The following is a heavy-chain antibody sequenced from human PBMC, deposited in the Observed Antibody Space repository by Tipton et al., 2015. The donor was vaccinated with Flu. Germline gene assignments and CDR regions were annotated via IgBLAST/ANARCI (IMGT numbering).Heavy chain of an antibody. CDR2: ISGSGGST. J-gene: IGHJ6*02. D-gene: IGHD2-2*01. V-gene: IGHV3-23*01. CDR1: GFTFSSYA. Sequence: CAASGFTFSSYAMSWVRQAPGKGLEWVSGISGSGGSTYYADSVTGRFTISRDNSKNTLYLQMNSLRAEDTAVYYCAKCAYCSSTAAGGLDVWGQGTTVTVSS. CDR3: AKCAYCSSTAAGGLDV.